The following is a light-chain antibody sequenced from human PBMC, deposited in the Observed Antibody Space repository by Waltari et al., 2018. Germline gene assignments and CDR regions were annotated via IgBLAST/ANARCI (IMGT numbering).Light chain of an antibody. CDR2: RNN. J-gene: IGLJ3*02. CDR3: AAWDDSLSGGV. Sequence: QSVLTQPPPASGTPGQRLTISCSGGSSNIGSNYVYWYQQLPGTAPKLLISRNNQRPSGVPDRFSGSESGTSASLAISGLRSDDEADYYCAAWDDSLSGGVFGGGTRLTVL. CDR1: SSNIGSNY. V-gene: IGLV1-47*01.